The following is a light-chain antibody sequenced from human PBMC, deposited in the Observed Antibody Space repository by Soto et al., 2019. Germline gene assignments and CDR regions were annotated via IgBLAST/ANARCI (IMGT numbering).Light chain of an antibody. J-gene: IGLJ1*01. Sequence: QSVLTQPASVSGSPGQSITISCTGTRSDVGAYTYVSWYQHRPGKAPKLMIYDVNNRPSGISDRFSGSKSGNTASLTISGLQSEDEADYYCNSYTSSNTYVFGTGTKVTVL. V-gene: IGLV2-14*03. CDR2: DVN. CDR1: RSDVGAYTY. CDR3: NSYTSSNTYV.